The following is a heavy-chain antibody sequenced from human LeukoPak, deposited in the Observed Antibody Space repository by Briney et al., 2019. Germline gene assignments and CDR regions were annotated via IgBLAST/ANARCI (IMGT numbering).Heavy chain of an antibody. CDR1: GFTVSSHY. CDR2: IYSGDNT. D-gene: IGHD2-2*02. J-gene: IGHJ4*02. CDR3: AREGYTGNFDY. V-gene: IGHV3-53*01. Sequence: PGGSLRLSCAASGFTVSSHYMNWVRQAPGKGLEWVSVIYSGDNTDYADSVKGRFTISRDNAKNSLYLQMNSLRAEETAVYYCAREGYTGNFDYWGQGTLVTVSS.